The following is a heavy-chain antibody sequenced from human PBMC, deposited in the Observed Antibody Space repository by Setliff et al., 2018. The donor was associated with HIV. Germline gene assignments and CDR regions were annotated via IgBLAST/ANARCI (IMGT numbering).Heavy chain of an antibody. V-gene: IGHV4-61*02. CDR3: ARDRELARHYYYGMDV. D-gene: IGHD6-6*01. CDR2: IYTSGST. CDR1: GGSISGGSYY. Sequence: PSETLSLTCTVSGGSISGGSYYWSWIRQPAGKGLEWIGRIYTSGSTNYNPSLKSRVTISVDTSKNQFSLKLSSVTAADTAVYYCARDRELARHYYYGMDVWGQGTTVTVSS. J-gene: IGHJ6*02.